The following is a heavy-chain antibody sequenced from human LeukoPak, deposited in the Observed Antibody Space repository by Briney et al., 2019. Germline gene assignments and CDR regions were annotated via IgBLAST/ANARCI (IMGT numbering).Heavy chain of an antibody. V-gene: IGHV3-7*01. CDR1: GFTFSSYW. CDR3: ARVLTDSSSWPEFDY. CDR2: IKQDGSEK. Sequence: GGSLRLSCAASGFTFSSYWMSWVRQAPGKGLEWVANIKQDGSEKYYVDSVKGRFTISRDNAKNSLYLQMNSLRAEDTAVYYCARVLTDSSSWPEFDYWGQGTLVTVSS. J-gene: IGHJ4*02. D-gene: IGHD6-13*01.